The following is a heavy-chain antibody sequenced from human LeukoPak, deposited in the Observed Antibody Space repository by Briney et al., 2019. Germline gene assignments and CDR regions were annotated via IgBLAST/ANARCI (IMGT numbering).Heavy chain of an antibody. Sequence: GGSLRLSCAASGFSFDDYAMHWVRQAPGKGPEWVSAISWNGNSIVYADSVKGRFTIARDNAKNSLYLQMNSLRAEDTAVYYCARARYSSTIDYWGQGALVTVSS. D-gene: IGHD6-13*01. CDR2: ISWNGNSI. CDR3: ARARYSSTIDY. CDR1: GFSFDDYA. J-gene: IGHJ4*02. V-gene: IGHV3-9*01.